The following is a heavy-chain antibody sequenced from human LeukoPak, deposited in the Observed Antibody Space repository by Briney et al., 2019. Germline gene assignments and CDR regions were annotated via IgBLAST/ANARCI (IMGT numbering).Heavy chain of an antibody. CDR2: IYDSGST. V-gene: IGHV4-59*12. CDR1: GGSISIYY. CDR3: ARAALYRGYYDY. D-gene: IGHD3-22*01. J-gene: IGHJ4*02. Sequence: SETLSLTCTVSGGSISIYYWSWIRQPPGKGLEWIGYIYDSGSTNYNPSLKSRVTISVDTSKNQFSLKLSSVTAADTAVYYCARAALYRGYYDYWGQGTLVTVSS.